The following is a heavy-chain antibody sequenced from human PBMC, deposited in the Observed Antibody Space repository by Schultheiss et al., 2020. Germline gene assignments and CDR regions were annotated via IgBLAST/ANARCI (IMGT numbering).Heavy chain of an antibody. CDR3: ARTLTTVTTNAFDI. Sequence: GGSLRLSCKGSGYSFTSYWIGWVRQMPGKGLEWMGIIYPGDSDTRYSPSFQGQVTISADKSISTAYLQWSSLKASDTAMYYCARTLTTVTTNAFDIWGQGTMVTVSS. D-gene: IGHD4-17*01. CDR2: IYPGDSDT. CDR1: GYSFTSYW. V-gene: IGHV5-51*01. J-gene: IGHJ3*02.